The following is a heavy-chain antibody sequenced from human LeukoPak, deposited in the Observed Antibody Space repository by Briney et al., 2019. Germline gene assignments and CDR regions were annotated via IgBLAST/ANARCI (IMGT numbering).Heavy chain of an antibody. Sequence: ASVKVSCKASGYTFTDYYIHWVRQAPGQGLEWMGWINPNSGDTNYAQKFQGRVTMTRDTSISTAYMELSRLRSDDTAVYYCARGSSGRSRSYYYYMDVWGKGTTVTVSS. V-gene: IGHV1-2*02. CDR1: GYTFTDYY. J-gene: IGHJ6*03. D-gene: IGHD6-19*01. CDR3: ARGSSGRSRSYYYYMDV. CDR2: INPNSGDT.